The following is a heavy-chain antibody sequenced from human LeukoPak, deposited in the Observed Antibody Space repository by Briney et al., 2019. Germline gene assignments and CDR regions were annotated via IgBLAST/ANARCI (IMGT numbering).Heavy chain of an antibody. V-gene: IGHV4-59*01. D-gene: IGHD6-13*01. CDR1: GGSISSYY. Sequence: TSSETLSLTCTVSGGSISSYYWSWIRQPPGKGLEWIGYIYYSGTTNYNPSLKSRVTISVDTSKNQFSLKLSSVTAADKAVYYCARGVYIAAAQYGYWGQGTLVTVSS. CDR3: ARGVYIAAAQYGY. J-gene: IGHJ4*02. CDR2: IYYSGTT.